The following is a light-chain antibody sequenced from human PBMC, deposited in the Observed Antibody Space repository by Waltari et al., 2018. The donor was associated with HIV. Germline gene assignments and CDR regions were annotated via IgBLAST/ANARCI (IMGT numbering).Light chain of an antibody. CDR1: SSDVGDYHY. CDR3: CSYAGTYTYV. CDR2: DVS. Sequence: QSALTQPSSVSGSPGQSVTISCTWTSSDVGDYHYLYWYQQHPGKAPKPMIYDVSKWPSGVPDRFSGSKSGNTASLTISGLQAEDEADYYCCSYAGTYTYVFGTGTKVTVL. V-gene: IGLV2-11*01. J-gene: IGLJ1*01.